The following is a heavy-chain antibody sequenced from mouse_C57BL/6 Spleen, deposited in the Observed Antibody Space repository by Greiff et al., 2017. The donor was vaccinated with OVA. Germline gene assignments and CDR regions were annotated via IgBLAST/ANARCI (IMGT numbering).Heavy chain of an antibody. CDR2: INPSSGYT. CDR1: GYTFTSYS. Sequence: QVQLKQSGAELARPGASVKMSCKASGYTFTSYSMHWVKQRPGQGLEWIGYINPSSGYTKYNQKFKDKATLTADKSSSTAYMQLSSLTSEDSAVYYCVYDYDKDYFDYWGQGTTLTVSS. V-gene: IGHV1-4*01. CDR3: VYDYDKDYFDY. D-gene: IGHD2-4*01. J-gene: IGHJ2*01.